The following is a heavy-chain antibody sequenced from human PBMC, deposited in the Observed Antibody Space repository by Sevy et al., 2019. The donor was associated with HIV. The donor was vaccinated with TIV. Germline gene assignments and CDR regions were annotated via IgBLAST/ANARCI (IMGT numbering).Heavy chain of an antibody. Sequence: SETLSLTCTVSGGSISSYYWSWIRQPAGKGPEWIGRIYTSGSTNYNPSLKSRVTMSVDTSKNQFSLKLSSVTAADTAVYYCARDTPATMIRGIDPWGQGTLVTVSS. D-gene: IGHD3-10*01. J-gene: IGHJ5*02. V-gene: IGHV4-4*07. CDR1: GGSISSYY. CDR2: IYTSGST. CDR3: ARDTPATMIRGIDP.